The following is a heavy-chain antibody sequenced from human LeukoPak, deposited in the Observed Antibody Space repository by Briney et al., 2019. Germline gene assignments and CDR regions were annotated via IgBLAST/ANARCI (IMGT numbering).Heavy chain of an antibody. V-gene: IGHV4-39*07. CDR1: GGSISSSSYY. Sequence: SETLSLTCTVSGGSISSSSYYWGWIRQPPGKGLEWIGSIYYSGSTYYNPSLKSRVTISIDTSKNLFSLKLSSVTAADTAVYYCARDLWFGAGRVFDIWGQGTMVTVSS. CDR3: ARDLWFGAGRVFDI. CDR2: IYYSGST. D-gene: IGHD3-10*01. J-gene: IGHJ3*02.